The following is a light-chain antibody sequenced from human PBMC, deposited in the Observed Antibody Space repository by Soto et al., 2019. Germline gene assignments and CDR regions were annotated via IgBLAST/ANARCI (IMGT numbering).Light chain of an antibody. CDR2: GAS. CDR1: QSVSSSY. J-gene: IGKJ5*01. Sequence: EIVLTQSPCTLSLSPGERATLSCRASQSVSSSYLAWYQQKPGQAPRLLIYGASGRSTVIPDMFSGSGAGTDFTLTIIRLEPEDFVVYYCQQYGSSPPVTFGPGTRLEIK. CDR3: QQYGSSPPVT. V-gene: IGKV3-20*01.